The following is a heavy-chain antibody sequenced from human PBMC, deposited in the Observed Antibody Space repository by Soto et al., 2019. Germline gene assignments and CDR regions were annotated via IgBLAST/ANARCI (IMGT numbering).Heavy chain of an antibody. D-gene: IGHD6-13*01. CDR3: SRSGYSDSWNGKDLDY. CDR1: GLTFSSYA. CDR2: ISGSGGST. J-gene: IGHJ4*02. V-gene: IGHV3-23*01. Sequence: GGSLRLSCAASGLTFSSYAMSWVRQAPGKGLEWVSAISGSGGSTYYADSVKGRFTISRDNSKNTLYLQMNSLRAEDTAVYYCSRSGYSDSWNGKDLDYWGQGTLVTSPQ.